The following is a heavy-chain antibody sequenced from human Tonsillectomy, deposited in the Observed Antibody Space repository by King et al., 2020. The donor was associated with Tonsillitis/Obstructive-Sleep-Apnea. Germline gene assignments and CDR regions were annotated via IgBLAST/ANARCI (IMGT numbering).Heavy chain of an antibody. V-gene: IGHV2-5*02. J-gene: IGHJ3*02. D-gene: IGHD7-27*01. Sequence: VTLKESGPTLVKPTQTLTLTCTFSEFSLSTSAVGVGWIRQPPGKALEWLALIYWDDDKRYSPSLKSRLTITKDTSKNQVVLTKTNMDPVDTATYYCVTRSPLPGSDALDMWGQGTMVTVSS. CDR1: EFSLSTSAVG. CDR3: VTRSPLPGSDALDM. CDR2: IYWDDDK.